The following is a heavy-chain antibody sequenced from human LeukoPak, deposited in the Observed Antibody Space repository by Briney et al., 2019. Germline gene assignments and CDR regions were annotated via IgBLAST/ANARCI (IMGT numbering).Heavy chain of an antibody. V-gene: IGHV3-23*01. CDR2: ISGSGVST. CDR1: GFRFSSYA. CDR3: ARDLGTPRDTLGY. Sequence: PGGSLRLACAASGFRFSSYAMSWVRQAPGKGLEWVSAISGSGVSTYYADSVKGRFTVSRDSSKNTLYLQMNSLRPEDTAVYYCARDLGTPRDTLGYWGQGTLVTVSS. J-gene: IGHJ4*02. D-gene: IGHD3-16*01.